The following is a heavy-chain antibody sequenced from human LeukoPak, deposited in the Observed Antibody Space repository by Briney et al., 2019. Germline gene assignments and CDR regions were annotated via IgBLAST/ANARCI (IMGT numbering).Heavy chain of an antibody. CDR1: GGTFSSYA. Sequence: ASVKVSCKASGGTFSSYAISWVRQAPGQGLEWMGRIIPILGIANYAQKFQGRVTITTDESTSTAYMELSSLRSEDTAVYYCARTGIPAAISWFDPWGQGTLVTVSS. V-gene: IGHV1-69*04. D-gene: IGHD2-2*02. J-gene: IGHJ5*02. CDR3: ARTGIPAAISWFDP. CDR2: IIPILGIA.